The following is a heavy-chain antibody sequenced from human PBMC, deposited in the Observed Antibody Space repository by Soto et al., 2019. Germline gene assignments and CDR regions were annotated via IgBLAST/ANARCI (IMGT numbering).Heavy chain of an antibody. Sequence: QVQLVQSGAEVKKPGASVKVSCKTSGYTFTSYGISWVRQAPGQGLEWMGWISAYNGNTNYAQKLQGRVTMTTDTSTSTAYMELRSLRSDDTAVYYCARDLSRGMVRGVMVDYWGQGTLVTVSS. CDR1: GYTFTSYG. J-gene: IGHJ4*02. CDR3: ARDLSRGMVRGVMVDY. CDR2: ISAYNGNT. V-gene: IGHV1-18*01. D-gene: IGHD3-10*01.